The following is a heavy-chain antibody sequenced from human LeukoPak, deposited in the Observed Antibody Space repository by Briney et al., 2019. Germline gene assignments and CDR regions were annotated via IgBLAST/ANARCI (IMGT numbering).Heavy chain of an antibody. V-gene: IGHV3-30*18. Sequence: GGSLRLSCAASGFTFSSYGMHWVRQAPGKGLEWVAVISYDGSNKYYADSVKGRFTISRDNSKNTLYLQMNSLRAEDTAVYYCAKASSGTLGPFDYWGQGTLVTVSS. D-gene: IGHD3-10*01. J-gene: IGHJ4*02. CDR3: AKASSGTLGPFDY. CDR2: ISYDGSNK. CDR1: GFTFSSYG.